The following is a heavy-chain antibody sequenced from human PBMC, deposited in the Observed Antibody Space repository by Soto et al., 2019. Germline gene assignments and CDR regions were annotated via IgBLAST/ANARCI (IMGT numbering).Heavy chain of an antibody. CDR1: GFTFSSYA. CDR2: IGGSGGST. J-gene: IGHJ5*02. V-gene: IGHV3-23*01. CDR3: AKDRDYYDSSGHNWFDP. Sequence: GGSLRLSCAASGFTFSSYAMSWVRQAPGKGLEWVSAIGGSGGSTYYADSVKGRFTISRDNSKNTLYLQMNSLRAEDTAVYYCAKDRDYYDSSGHNWFDPWGQGQWSPSPQ. D-gene: IGHD3-22*01.